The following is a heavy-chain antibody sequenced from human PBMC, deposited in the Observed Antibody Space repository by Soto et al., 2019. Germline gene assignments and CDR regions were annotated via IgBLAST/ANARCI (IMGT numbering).Heavy chain of an antibody. CDR2: TYYRSKWYN. CDR1: GDSVSSNRAA. Sequence: SPTLSLPCAISGDSVSSNRAAWNWIRQSPSRGLEWLGRTYYRSKWYNDYAASVKSRITINSDASKNQFSLQLNSVTPEDTAVYYCARDPPDFHSAFDFWGQGTLVTVSS. J-gene: IGHJ4*02. CDR3: ARDPPDFHSAFDF. V-gene: IGHV6-1*01. D-gene: IGHD4-4*01.